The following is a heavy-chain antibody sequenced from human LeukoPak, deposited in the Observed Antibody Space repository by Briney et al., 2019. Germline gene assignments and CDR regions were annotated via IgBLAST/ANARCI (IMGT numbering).Heavy chain of an antibody. D-gene: IGHD3-10*01. J-gene: IGHJ6*03. CDR1: GFTFSSYG. Sequence: GRSLRLSCAASGFTFSSYGMHWVRQAPGKGLEWVAVISYDGSNKYYADSVKGRFTISRDNSKNTLYLQMNSLRAEDTAVYYCARGGSGSYYYYYYYMDVWGKGTTVTVSS. V-gene: IGHV3-30*03. CDR3: ARGGSGSYYYYYYYMDV. CDR2: ISYDGSNK.